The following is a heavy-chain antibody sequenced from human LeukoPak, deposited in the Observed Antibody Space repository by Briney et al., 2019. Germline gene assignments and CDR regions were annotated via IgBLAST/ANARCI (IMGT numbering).Heavy chain of an antibody. CDR3: AKGRSIAVAGTPFDY. Sequence: GGSLRLSCAASGFTFSSYGMHWVRQAPGKGLGWVAVIWYDGSNKYYADSVKGRFTISRDNSKNTLYLQMNSLRAEDTAVYYCAKGRSIAVAGTPFDYWGQGTLVIISS. CDR1: GFTFSSYG. V-gene: IGHV3-33*06. J-gene: IGHJ4*02. CDR2: IWYDGSNK. D-gene: IGHD6-19*01.